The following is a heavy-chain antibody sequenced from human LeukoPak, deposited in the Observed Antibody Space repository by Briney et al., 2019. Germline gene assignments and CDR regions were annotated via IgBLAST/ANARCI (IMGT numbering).Heavy chain of an antibody. J-gene: IGHJ4*02. CDR1: GYSFTSYW. CDR2: IYPGDSDT. D-gene: IGHD5-18*01. Sequence: GESLKISCKGSGYSFTSYWIGWVRQMPGKGLEWMGIIYPGDSDTRYSPSFQGQVTISADKSISTAYLQWSSLKASDTAMYYCARLAFPAQGWIQLWYFDYWGQGTLVTVSS. V-gene: IGHV5-51*01. CDR3: ARLAFPAQGWIQLWYFDY.